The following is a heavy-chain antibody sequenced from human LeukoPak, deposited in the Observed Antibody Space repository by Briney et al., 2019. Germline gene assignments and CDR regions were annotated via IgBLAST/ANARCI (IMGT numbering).Heavy chain of an antibody. CDR3: AKSNGYGLVDI. CDR2: IYHSGST. D-gene: IGHD3-10*01. CDR1: GGSISSSNW. V-gene: IGHV4-4*02. J-gene: IGHJ3*02. Sequence: LETLSLTCAVSGGSISSSNWWSWVRQPPGKGLEWIGEIYHSGSTNYNPSLKSRVTISVDKSKNQFSLKLNSVTAADTAVYYCAKSNGYGLVDIWGQGTMVTVSS.